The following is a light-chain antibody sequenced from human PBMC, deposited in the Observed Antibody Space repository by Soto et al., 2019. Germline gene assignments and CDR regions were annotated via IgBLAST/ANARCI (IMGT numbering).Light chain of an antibody. J-gene: IGKJ2*03. Sequence: EIVLTQSPVTLSLSPGERATLSCTASQSVTSTYLAWYQQKPGQSPRLISCGGYTRASDFPDRFSGGGSGTDFTLIISRVEPDDSAVYYCHCHQFDCSRVYSFGQGTKLEI. CDR3: HCHQFDCSRVYS. CDR1: QSVTSTY. CDR2: GGY. V-gene: IGKV3-20*01.